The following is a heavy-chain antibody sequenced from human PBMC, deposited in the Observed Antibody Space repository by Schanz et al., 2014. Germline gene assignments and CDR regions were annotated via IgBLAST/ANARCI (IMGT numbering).Heavy chain of an antibody. CDR2: IKISGDV. CDR3: AKIWKAHHLTGRPGWSDGMDV. V-gene: IGHV3-21*05. Sequence: VQLVESGGGVVQPGRSLRLSCAASGFSFSDYSMNWVRQAPGKGLEWISYIKISGDVFYTDSVKGRFTLSRDNAKNSLYLQMNSLRVEDTAIYYCAKIWKAHHLTGRPGWSDGMDVWGQGTTV. CDR1: GFSFSDYS. D-gene: IGHD3-3*01. J-gene: IGHJ6*02.